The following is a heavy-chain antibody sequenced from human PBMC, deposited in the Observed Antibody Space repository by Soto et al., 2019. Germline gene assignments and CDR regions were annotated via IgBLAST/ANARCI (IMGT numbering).Heavy chain of an antibody. D-gene: IGHD3-22*01. CDR2: ISNDGGDK. V-gene: IGHV3-30*18. CDR3: AKEFFDSSGFYPSLDALDI. Sequence: QVQLAESGGGVVQPGRSLTLTCAASGFTLGTYGMHWVRQAPGKGLEWVAVISNDGGDKYYSDSVMCRFTISRDNSKNTLFLQMNSLRAEDTAVYFCAKEFFDSSGFYPSLDALDIWGQGTVVTVSS. J-gene: IGHJ3*02. CDR1: GFTLGTYG.